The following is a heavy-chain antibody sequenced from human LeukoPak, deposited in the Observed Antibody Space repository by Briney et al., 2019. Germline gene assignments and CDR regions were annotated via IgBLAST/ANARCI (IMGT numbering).Heavy chain of an antibody. Sequence: SETLSLTCAVYGGSFSGYYWSWIRQPPGKGLERIGEINHSGSTNYNPSLKSRVTISVDTSKNQFSLKLSSVTAADTAVYYCASSSSSDYGTKTDSIVNYWGQGTLVTVSS. CDR1: GGSFSGYY. D-gene: IGHD4-17*01. V-gene: IGHV4-34*01. CDR3: ASSSSSDYGTKTDSIVNY. CDR2: INHSGST. J-gene: IGHJ4*02.